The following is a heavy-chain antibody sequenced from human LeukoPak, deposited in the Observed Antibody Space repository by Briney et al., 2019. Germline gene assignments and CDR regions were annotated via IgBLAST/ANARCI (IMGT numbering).Heavy chain of an antibody. CDR1: GYTFTGYY. J-gene: IGHJ5*02. CDR2: FNPNSGGT. D-gene: IGHD1-26*01. CDR3: VRAISATNLSWFDP. V-gene: IGHV1-2*06. Sequence: ASVKVSCKASGYTFTGYYMHWVRQAPGQGLEWMGRFNPNSGGTNYAQKLQARVTMTRDTSISTAYMELSRLTSDDTAVYYCVRAISATNLSWFDPWGQGTLVTVSS.